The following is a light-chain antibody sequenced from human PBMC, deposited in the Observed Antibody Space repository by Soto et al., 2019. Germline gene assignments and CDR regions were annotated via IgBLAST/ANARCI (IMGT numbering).Light chain of an antibody. V-gene: IGLV2-14*01. CDR3: CSYGGRILVI. CDR1: SSDIGGYNY. Sequence: QSALTQPASVSGSPGQSITISCTGTSSDIGGYNYVSWYQQYPGKAPRLLIYAVSNRPSGASDRFSGSKSGNTASLTISGLQAEDEAHYYCCSYGGRILVIFGEGTKLTVL. CDR2: AVS. J-gene: IGLJ2*01.